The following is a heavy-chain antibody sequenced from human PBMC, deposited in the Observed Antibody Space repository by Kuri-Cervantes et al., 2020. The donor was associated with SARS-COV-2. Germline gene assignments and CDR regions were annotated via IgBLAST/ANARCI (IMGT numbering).Heavy chain of an antibody. D-gene: IGHD7-27*01. V-gene: IGHV1-69*05. Sequence: SVKVSCKASGGTFSSYAISWVRQAPGQGLEWMGGVIPIFGTANYAQKFQGRVTITTDESTSTAYMELSSLRSEDTAVYYCARDRGQLGIGVYYYYMGVWGKGTTVTVSS. CDR1: GGTFSSYA. CDR2: VIPIFGTA. J-gene: IGHJ6*03. CDR3: ARDRGQLGIGVYYYYMGV.